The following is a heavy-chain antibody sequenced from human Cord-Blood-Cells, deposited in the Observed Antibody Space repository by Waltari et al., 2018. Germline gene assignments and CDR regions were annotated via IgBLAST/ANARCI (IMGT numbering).Heavy chain of an antibody. D-gene: IGHD3-10*01. CDR2: IYSGGST. Sequence: EAQLLWSGCGLLQPWGSLLLFCAALGLTVSPNSMSSVRQAPGKGLEWVSVIYSGGSTYYADSVKGRFTISRDNSKNTLYLQMNSLRAEDTAVYYCARDTGYGSGSYDYWGQGTLVTVSS. CDR1: GLTVSPNS. V-gene: IGHV3-53*01. CDR3: ARDTGYGSGSYDY. J-gene: IGHJ4*02.